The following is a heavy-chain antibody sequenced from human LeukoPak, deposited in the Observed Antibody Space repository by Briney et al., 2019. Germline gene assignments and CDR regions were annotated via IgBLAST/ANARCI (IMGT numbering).Heavy chain of an antibody. Sequence: ASVKVSCKASGYTFTSYDINWVRQATGQGLEWMGWINPNSGGTNYAQKFQGRVTMTRDTSISTAYMELSRLRSDDTAVYYCARDLVGQWVPYYYYYMDVWGKGTTVTISS. CDR1: GYTFTSYD. CDR2: INPNSGGT. CDR3: ARDLVGQWVPYYYYYMDV. J-gene: IGHJ6*03. D-gene: IGHD2-8*01. V-gene: IGHV1-2*02.